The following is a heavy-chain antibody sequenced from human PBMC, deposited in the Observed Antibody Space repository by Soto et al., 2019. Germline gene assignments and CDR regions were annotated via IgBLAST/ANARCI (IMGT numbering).Heavy chain of an antibody. J-gene: IGHJ5*02. CDR1: GFIFSTYA. D-gene: IGHD5-12*01. CDR2: IRGSGGPT. Sequence: DVQLLESGGGLVQPGGSLRLSCAASGFIFSTYAMSWVLQAPGKGLEWVSLIRGSGGPTNYAVSVKRRFTVSRDNSQNILLLQMNSLRAEDTAVYYWVKDFRVGYDSPQAWGQGTPVTVPS. V-gene: IGHV3-23*01. CDR3: VKDFRVGYDSPQA.